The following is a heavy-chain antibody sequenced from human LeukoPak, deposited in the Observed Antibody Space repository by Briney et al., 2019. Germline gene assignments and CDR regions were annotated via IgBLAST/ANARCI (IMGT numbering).Heavy chain of an antibody. Sequence: KPSETLSLTCTVSGGSISSYYWSWIRQPPGKGLEWIGYIYYSGSTNYNPSLKSRVTISVDTSKNQFSLKLSSVTAADTAVYYCARGPDRREGGIFGVVRDHGYYFDYWGQGTLVTVSS. V-gene: IGHV4-59*01. CDR2: IYYSGST. CDR1: GGSISSYY. D-gene: IGHD3-3*01. J-gene: IGHJ4*02. CDR3: ARGPDRREGGIFGVVRDHGYYFDY.